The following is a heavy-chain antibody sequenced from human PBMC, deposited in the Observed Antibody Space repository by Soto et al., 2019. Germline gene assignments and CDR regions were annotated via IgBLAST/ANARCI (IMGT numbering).Heavy chain of an antibody. V-gene: IGHV4-59*01. J-gene: IGHJ4*02. CDR3: ARVRSNLFDY. CDR1: CDSISTFY. D-gene: IGHD3-3*01. Sequence: SETLSLTCTVSCDSISTFYWSWIRQPPGKGLEWIGYIHYSGSTNYNPSLKSQVIISVDTSKNQFSLKLSSVTAADTAVYFCARVRSNLFDYWGQGTLVTVS. CDR2: IHYSGST.